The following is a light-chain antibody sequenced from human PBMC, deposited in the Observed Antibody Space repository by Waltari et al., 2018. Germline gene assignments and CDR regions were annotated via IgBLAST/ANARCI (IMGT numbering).Light chain of an antibody. J-gene: IGKJ5*01. CDR3: MQGIHLIS. CDR2: EVS. V-gene: IGKV2-29*02. CDR1: QSLLHTDGKTY. Sequence: SQSLLHTDGKTYWHWYLQKPGQPPQLLMYEVSRRFTGVPERFSGSGSGTDFTLTIRRVEADDVGIYYCMQGIHLISFGQGTRLEIK.